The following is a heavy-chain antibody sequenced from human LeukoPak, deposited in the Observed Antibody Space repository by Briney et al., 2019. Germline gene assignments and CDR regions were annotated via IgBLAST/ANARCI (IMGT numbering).Heavy chain of an antibody. CDR2: ISGSGGST. Sequence: GGSLKLSCAASGFTFSSYAMSWVRQAPGKGLEWVSAISGSGGSTYYADSVKGRFTISRDNSKNTQYLQMNSLRAEDTAVYYCAKGRYYDSSGYTVWGQGTLVTVSS. D-gene: IGHD3-22*01. J-gene: IGHJ4*02. CDR3: AKGRYYDSSGYTV. CDR1: GFTFSSYA. V-gene: IGHV3-23*01.